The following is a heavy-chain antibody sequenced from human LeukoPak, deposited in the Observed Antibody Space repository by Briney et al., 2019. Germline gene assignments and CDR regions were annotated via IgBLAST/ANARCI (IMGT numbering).Heavy chain of an antibody. V-gene: IGHV4-61*02. J-gene: IGHJ5*02. CDR2: IYTSGST. D-gene: IGHD6-13*01. CDR3: ARSSSPNWFDP. Sequence: SQTLSLTCTVSGGSLSSGSYYWSWIRQPAGKGLEWIGRIYTSGSTNYNPSLKSRVTISVDTSKNQFSLKLSSVTAADTAVYYCARSSSPNWFDPWGQGTLVTVSS. CDR1: GGSLSSGSYY.